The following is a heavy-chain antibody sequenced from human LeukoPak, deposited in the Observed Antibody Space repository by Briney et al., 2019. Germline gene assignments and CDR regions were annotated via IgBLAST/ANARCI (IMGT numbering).Heavy chain of an antibody. CDR3: ARDAMNWFDP. CDR1: GYTFTGYY. CDR2: INPNSGGT. J-gene: IGHJ5*02. V-gene: IGHV1-2*02. Sequence: ASVTVSCMASGYTFTGYYMHWVRQAPAQGLEWMGWINPNSGGTNYAQKCQGRVTMTRDTSISTAYMELSRLRSDDTAVYYCARDAMNWFDPWGQGTLVTVSS.